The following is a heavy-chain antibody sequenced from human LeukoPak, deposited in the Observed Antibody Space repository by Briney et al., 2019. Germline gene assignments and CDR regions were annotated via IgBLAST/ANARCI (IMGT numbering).Heavy chain of an antibody. CDR2: INPSGGST. V-gene: IGHV1-46*01. D-gene: IGHD3-3*01. CDR1: GYTFTSYY. Sequence: ASVKVSCKASGYTFTSYYMHWVRQAPGQGLEWMGIINPSGGSTGYAQKFQGRVTMTRDTSTSTVYMELSSLRSEDTAVYYCARATIFGVVIREVVWFDPWGQGTLVTVSS. J-gene: IGHJ5*02. CDR3: ARATIFGVVIREVVWFDP.